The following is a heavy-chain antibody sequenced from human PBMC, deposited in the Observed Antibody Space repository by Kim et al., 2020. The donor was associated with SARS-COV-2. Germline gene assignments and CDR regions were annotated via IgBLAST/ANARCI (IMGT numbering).Heavy chain of an antibody. V-gene: IGHV1-69*13. CDR2: IIPIFGTA. CDR1: GGTFSSYA. J-gene: IGHJ5*02. CDR3: AREFLTSPFQQLGDWFDP. Sequence: SVKVSCKASGGTFSSYAISWVRQAPGQGLEWMGGIIPIFGTANYAQKFQGRVTITADESTSTAYMELSSLRSEDTAVYYCAREFLTSPFQQLGDWFDPWGQGTLVTVSS. D-gene: IGHD6-13*01.